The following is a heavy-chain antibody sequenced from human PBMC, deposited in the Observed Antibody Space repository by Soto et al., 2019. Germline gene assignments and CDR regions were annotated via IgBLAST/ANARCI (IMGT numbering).Heavy chain of an antibody. J-gene: IGHJ6*02. Sequence: PSETLSLTCAVYGGSFSGYYWSWIRQPPGKGLEWIGEINHSGSTNYNPSLKSRVTISVDTSKNQFSLKLSSVTAADTAVYYCARGRRSVFLEALFYYYGMDVWGQGTTVPVSS. V-gene: IGHV4-34*01. CDR2: INHSGST. CDR3: ARGRRSVFLEALFYYYGMDV. CDR1: GGSFSGYY. D-gene: IGHD3-3*01.